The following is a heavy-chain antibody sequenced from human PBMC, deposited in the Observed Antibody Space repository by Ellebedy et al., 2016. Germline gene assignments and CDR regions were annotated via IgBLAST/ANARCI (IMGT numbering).Heavy chain of an antibody. D-gene: IGHD1-7*01. V-gene: IGHV5-51*01. Sequence: GESLKISCKGSGYSFTSYWIGWVRQIPGKGLEWMGIIYPGDSDTRYSPSFQGQVTISADKSISTAYLQWSSLKASDTAMYYCARVSSTGTTDYYYGMDVWGQGTTVTVSS. CDR3: ARVSSTGTTDYYYGMDV. CDR1: GYSFTSYW. CDR2: IYPGDSDT. J-gene: IGHJ6*02.